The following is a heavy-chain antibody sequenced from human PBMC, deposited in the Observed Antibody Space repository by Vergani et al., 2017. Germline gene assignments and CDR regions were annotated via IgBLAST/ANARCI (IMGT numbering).Heavy chain of an antibody. CDR2: IDWNDNK. CDR3: ARIRRRGRSGYDIFDF. J-gene: IGHJ4*02. CDR1: GFSILTSEMC. V-gene: IGHV2-70*01. D-gene: IGHD5-12*01. Sequence: QVTLRESGPALVKPTQTLTLTCTFSGFSILTSEMCVSWIRQPPGKALEWLALIDWNDNKYCNTSLKTRLTISKDASKNQVVLTMTNMDPVDTATYYCARIRRRGRSGYDIFDFWGQGILVTVAS.